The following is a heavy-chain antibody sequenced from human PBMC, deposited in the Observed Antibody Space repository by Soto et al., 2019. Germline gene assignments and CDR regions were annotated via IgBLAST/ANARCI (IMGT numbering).Heavy chain of an antibody. CDR2: IYYSGST. D-gene: IGHD1-26*01. CDR1: GGSISSGGYY. V-gene: IGHV4-31*03. CDR3: ASSGTHWGAFDI. J-gene: IGHJ3*02. Sequence: SETLSLTCTVSGGSISSGGYYWSWIRQHPGKGLEWIGYIYYSGSTYYNPSLKSRVTISVDTSKNQFSLKPSSVTAADTAVYYCASSGTHWGAFDIWGQGTMVTVSS.